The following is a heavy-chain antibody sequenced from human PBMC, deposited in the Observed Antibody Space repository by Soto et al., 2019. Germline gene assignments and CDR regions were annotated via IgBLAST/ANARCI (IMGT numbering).Heavy chain of an antibody. Sequence: GGSLRLSCAASGFTFSSYAMSWVRQAPGKGLEWVSTISGSGGSTYYADSVKGRFTISRDNSKNTLYLQMNSLRAEDTAVYYCARRGSGSYYAYWGQGTLVTVSS. J-gene: IGHJ4*02. CDR3: ARRGSGSYYAY. V-gene: IGHV3-23*01. CDR2: ISGSGGST. D-gene: IGHD1-26*01. CDR1: GFTFSSYA.